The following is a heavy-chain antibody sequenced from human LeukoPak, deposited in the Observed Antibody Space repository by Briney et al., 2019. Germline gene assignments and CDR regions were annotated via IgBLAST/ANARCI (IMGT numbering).Heavy chain of an antibody. CDR1: GGSISSGGYY. D-gene: IGHD4-17*01. J-gene: IGHJ4*02. CDR3: ARQYGDYEGIDY. V-gene: IGHV4-30-2*01. Sequence: PSETLSLTCTVSGGSISSGGYYWSWIRQPPGKGLEWIGYIYHSGSTYYNPSLKSRVTISVDRSKNQFSLKLSSVTAADTAVYYCARQYGDYEGIDYWGQGTLVTVSS. CDR2: IYHSGST.